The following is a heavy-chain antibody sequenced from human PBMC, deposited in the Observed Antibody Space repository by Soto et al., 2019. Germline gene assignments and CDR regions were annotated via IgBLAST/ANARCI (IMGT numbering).Heavy chain of an antibody. Sequence: SETLSLTCTVSGGSISSGGYYWSWIRQHPGKGLEWIGYIYYSGSTYYNPSLKSRVTISVDTSKNQFSLKLSSVTAEDTAVYYCARVGYYGSGSYYNASTDAFDIWGQGTMVTVS. V-gene: IGHV4-31*03. D-gene: IGHD3-10*01. J-gene: IGHJ3*02. CDR2: IYYSGST. CDR1: GGSISSGGYY. CDR3: ARVGYYGSGSYYNASTDAFDI.